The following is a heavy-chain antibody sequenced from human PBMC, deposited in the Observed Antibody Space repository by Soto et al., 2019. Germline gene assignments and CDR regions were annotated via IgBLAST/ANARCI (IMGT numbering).Heavy chain of an antibody. Sequence: GGPLSLPCTAFGFTFGDYALSWFGQAPGKGLEWVGFIRSKAYGGTTEYAASVKGRFTISRDDSKSIAYLQMNSLKTEDTAVYYCTRDFWRYFDYWGQGTLVTVSS. CDR3: TRDFWRYFDY. CDR1: GFTFGDYA. CDR2: IRSKAYGGTT. J-gene: IGHJ4*02. V-gene: IGHV3-49*03.